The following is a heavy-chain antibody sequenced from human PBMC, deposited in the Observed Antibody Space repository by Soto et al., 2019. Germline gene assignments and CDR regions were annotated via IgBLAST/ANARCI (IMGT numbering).Heavy chain of an antibody. J-gene: IGHJ4*02. CDR1: GFTFDTNG. CDR3: AKVPRDFALLLELDYFDY. Sequence: EVQLLDSGGGLVQPGGSLRLSCAASGFTFDTNGMTWVRQVPGKGLEWVSAISAGGGTTYYADPVKGRFTISRDNSKNMLYLQMNSLRAEDTAVYYCAKVPRDFALLLELDYFDYWGQGTPVTVSS. D-gene: IGHD3-9*01. CDR2: ISAGGGTT. V-gene: IGHV3-23*01.